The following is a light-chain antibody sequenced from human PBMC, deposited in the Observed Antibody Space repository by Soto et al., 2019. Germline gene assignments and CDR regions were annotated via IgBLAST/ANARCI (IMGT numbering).Light chain of an antibody. Sequence: DIQMTQSPSSLSAYVGDRVTITCRASQAISNYLAWYQQKPGKVHKLLIYAASTLQSGVPSRFSGSGSGTDFTLTISSLQPEDVATYYCQKYNIAPWTFGQGTKVEIK. J-gene: IGKJ1*01. CDR3: QKYNIAPWT. V-gene: IGKV1-27*01. CDR1: QAISNY. CDR2: AAS.